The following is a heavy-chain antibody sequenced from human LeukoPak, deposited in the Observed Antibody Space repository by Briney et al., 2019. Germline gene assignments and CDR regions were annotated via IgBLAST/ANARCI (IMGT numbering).Heavy chain of an antibody. Sequence: SVKVSCKASGFTFTSSAMQWVRQARGQRLEWIGWIVVGSGNTNYAQKFQERVTITRDMSTSTAYMELSSLRSEDTAVYYCAATSHDYVWGSYRQNYYYYMDVWGKGTTVTVSS. CDR2: IVVGSGNT. CDR3: AATSHDYVWGSYRQNYYYYMDV. J-gene: IGHJ6*03. V-gene: IGHV1-58*02. CDR1: GFTFTSSA. D-gene: IGHD3-16*02.